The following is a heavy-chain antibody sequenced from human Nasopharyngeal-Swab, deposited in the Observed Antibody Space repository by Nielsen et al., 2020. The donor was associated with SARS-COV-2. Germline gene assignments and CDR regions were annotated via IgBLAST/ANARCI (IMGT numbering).Heavy chain of an antibody. V-gene: IGHV1-46*01. CDR2: INPSGGST. CDR3: ARGAYYGSGSYFHYYYGMDV. D-gene: IGHD3-10*01. J-gene: IGHJ6*02. Sequence: WVRQAPGQGLEWMGIINPSGGSTSYAQKFQGRVIMTRDTHTSTVYMELSSLRSEDTAVYYCARGAYYGSGSYFHYYYGMDVWGQGTTVTVSS.